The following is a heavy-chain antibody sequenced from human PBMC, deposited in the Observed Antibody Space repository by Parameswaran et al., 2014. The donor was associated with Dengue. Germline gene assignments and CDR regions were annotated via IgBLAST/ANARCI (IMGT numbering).Heavy chain of an antibody. Sequence: WVRQAPGQGLEWMGGIIPIFGTANYAQKFQGRVTITADESTSTAYMELSSLRSEDTAVYYCAIRVGGSGYLTGAFDIWGQGTMVTVSS. CDR2: IIPIFGTA. D-gene: IGHD3-3*01. V-gene: IGHV1-69*01. CDR3: AIRVGGSGYLTGAFDI. J-gene: IGHJ3*02.